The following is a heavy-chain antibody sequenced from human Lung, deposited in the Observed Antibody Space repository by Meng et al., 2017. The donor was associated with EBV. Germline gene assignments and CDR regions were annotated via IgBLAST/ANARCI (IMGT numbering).Heavy chain of an antibody. CDR3: AVTTVRAPAYFDL. CDR2: VYYSRST. V-gene: IGHV4-61*01. Sequence: VQLLDSGPGLGKPSGPQSLTCTVSGGAVSRANNYWSWIRQRPGKGLEWIGYVYYSRSTNYNPSLESRVTISKDMSKNQFSLKVSSGTAADTAVYYCAVTTVRAPAYFDLWGRGTLVTVSS. CDR1: GGAVSRANNY. D-gene: IGHD4-17*01. J-gene: IGHJ2*01.